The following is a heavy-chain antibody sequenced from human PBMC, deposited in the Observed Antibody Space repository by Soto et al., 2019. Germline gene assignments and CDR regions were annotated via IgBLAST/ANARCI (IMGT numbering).Heavy chain of an antibody. CDR1: GYTFTNYG. J-gene: IGHJ4*02. CDR2: ISAYNGNI. CDR3: ARDRGSYALEY. Sequence: GASVKVSCKASGYTFTNYGITWVRQAPGQGLEWMGWISAYNGNIHYAQKLQGRVTMTTDTSTSTAYMELRSLRSDDTAVYYCARDRGSYALEYWGQGTLVTVSS. D-gene: IGHD1-26*01. V-gene: IGHV1-18*01.